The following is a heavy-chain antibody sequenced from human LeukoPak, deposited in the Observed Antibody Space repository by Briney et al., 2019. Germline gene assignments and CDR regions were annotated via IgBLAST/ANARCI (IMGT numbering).Heavy chain of an antibody. CDR2: ISTGGSTI. Sequence: GGSLRLSCAASGVTFSDYYMSWIRQAPGKGLEWVSDISTGGSTIYYADSVKGRFAISRDNAKASLYLQINSLTAEDTAVYYCVRTTYYNDSSGYYIPGSMDVWGQGTTVTVTS. CDR1: GVTFSDYY. J-gene: IGHJ6*02. D-gene: IGHD3-22*01. V-gene: IGHV3-11*01. CDR3: VRTTYYNDSSGYYIPGSMDV.